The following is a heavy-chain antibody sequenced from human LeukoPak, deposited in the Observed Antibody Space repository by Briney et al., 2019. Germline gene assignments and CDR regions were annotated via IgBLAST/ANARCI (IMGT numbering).Heavy chain of an antibody. J-gene: IGHJ3*02. CDR2: IKQDGSEK. Sequence: GGSLRLSCAASGFTFSSYWMSWVRQAPGKGLEWVANIKQDGSEKYYVDSVKGRFTISRDNAKNSLYLQMNSLRAEDTAVYYCARDPTHYDSSSRRAFDAFDIWGQGTMVTVSS. D-gene: IGHD3-22*01. V-gene: IGHV3-7*01. CDR1: GFTFSSYW. CDR3: ARDPTHYDSSSRRAFDAFDI.